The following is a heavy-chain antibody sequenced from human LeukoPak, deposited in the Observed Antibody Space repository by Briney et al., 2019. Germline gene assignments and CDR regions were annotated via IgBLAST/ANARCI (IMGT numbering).Heavy chain of an antibody. J-gene: IGHJ4*02. CDR2: IKSKTDGETT. D-gene: IGHD4-11*01. CDR3: AKDLDYTTYGYYFDY. CDR1: GLTFSNAW. V-gene: IGHV3-15*01. Sequence: PGGSLRLSCAASGLTFSNAWMSWVRQAPGKGLEWVGRIKSKTDGETTDYAAPVKGRFTISRDDSRNTLYLQMNSLRADDTAVYYCAKDLDYTTYGYYFDYWGQGTLVTVSS.